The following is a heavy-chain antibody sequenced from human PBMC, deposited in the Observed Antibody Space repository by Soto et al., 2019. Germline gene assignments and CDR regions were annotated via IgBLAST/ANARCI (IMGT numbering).Heavy chain of an antibody. CDR3: ARDGGYDSSFYYLGLKVWASKRYYYYGMDV. D-gene: IGHD3-22*01. Sequence: PGGSLRLSCAASGFTFSNYNMHWVRQAPGKGQEWVSYISSNGNTIYYADSVKGRFTISRDNSKNTLYLQMNSLRAEDTAVYYCARDGGYDSSFYYLGLKVWASKRYYYYGMDVWGQGTTVTVSS. CDR2: ISSNGNTI. CDR1: GFTFSNYN. V-gene: IGHV3-48*01. J-gene: IGHJ6*01.